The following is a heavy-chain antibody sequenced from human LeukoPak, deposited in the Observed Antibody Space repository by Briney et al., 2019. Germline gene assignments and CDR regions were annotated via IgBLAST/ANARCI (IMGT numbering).Heavy chain of an antibody. CDR3: AKRRSLRYLDPGV. CDR1: GESVSNSNYF. D-gene: IGHD3-9*01. Sequence: SETLSLTCIVSGESVSNSNYFWGWIRQSPGKGLEWIGSIYYSGTTYYNPSLKSRVTMSVDTSKNQFSLKLGSVTAADAAVYYSAKRRSLRYLDPGVWGQGTTVIVSS. V-gene: IGHV4-39*01. J-gene: IGHJ6*02. CDR2: IYYSGTT.